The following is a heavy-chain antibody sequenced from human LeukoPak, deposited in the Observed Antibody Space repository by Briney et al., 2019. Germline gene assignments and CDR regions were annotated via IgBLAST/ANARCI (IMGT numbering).Heavy chain of an antibody. CDR3: ARGYRYSGYIYYFDY. CDR2: IYHSGST. V-gene: IGHV4-38-2*01. D-gene: IGHD5-12*01. J-gene: IGHJ4*02. CDR1: GYSISSGYY. Sequence: SETLSLICAVSGYSISSGYYWGWIRQPPGKGLEWIGSIYHSGSTYYNPSLKSRVTISVDTSKNQFSLKLSSVTAADTAVYYCARGYRYSGYIYYFDYWGQGTLVTVSS.